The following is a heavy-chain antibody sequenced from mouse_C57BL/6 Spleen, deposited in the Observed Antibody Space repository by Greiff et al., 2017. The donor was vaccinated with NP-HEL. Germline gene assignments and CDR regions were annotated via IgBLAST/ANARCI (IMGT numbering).Heavy chain of an antibody. Sequence: QVQLQQPGAELVMPGASVKLSCKASGYTFTSYWMHWVKQRPGQGLEWIGEIDPSDSYTNYNQKFKGKSTLTVDESSSTAYMQLSSLTSEDSAVYYCARSSSSYYAMDYWGQGTSVTVSS. CDR3: ARSSSSYYAMDY. J-gene: IGHJ4*01. CDR2: IDPSDSYT. CDR1: GYTFTSYW. D-gene: IGHD1-1*01. V-gene: IGHV1-69*01.